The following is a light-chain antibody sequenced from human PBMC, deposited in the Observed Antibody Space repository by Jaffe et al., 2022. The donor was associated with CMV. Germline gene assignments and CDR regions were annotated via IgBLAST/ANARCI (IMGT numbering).Light chain of an antibody. CDR3: GTWDNNERIWV. CDR2: AND. Sequence: QSVLTQPPSMSAAPGQKVTISCSGSISDIGNNYVSWYQQLPGAVPKLLIYANDKRPSGIADRFSASKSGTSATLGITGLQTGDEADYYCGTWDNNERIWVFGGGTKLTVL. V-gene: IGLV1-51*01. CDR1: ISDIGNNY. J-gene: IGLJ3*02.